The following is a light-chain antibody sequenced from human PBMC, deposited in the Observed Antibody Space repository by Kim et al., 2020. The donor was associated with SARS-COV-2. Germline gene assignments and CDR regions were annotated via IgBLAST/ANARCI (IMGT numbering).Light chain of an antibody. CDR3: SSYTSSNTLVL. J-gene: IGLJ2*01. Sequence: QSALTQPASVSGSPGQSITISCTGTSSDVGGYNYVSWYQQHPGKAPKLMIYDVSNRPSWVSNRFSGSKSGNTASLTISVLQAEDEADYYCSSYTSSNTLVLFGGGTQLTVL. CDR2: DVS. V-gene: IGLV2-14*01. CDR1: SSDVGGYNY.